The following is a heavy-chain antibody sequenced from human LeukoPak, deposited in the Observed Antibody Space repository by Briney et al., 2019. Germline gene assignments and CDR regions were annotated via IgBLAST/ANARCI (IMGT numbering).Heavy chain of an antibody. J-gene: IGHJ6*02. V-gene: IGHV1-2*02. Sequence: ASVKVSCKASGYTFTGYYMHWVRQAPGQGLEWMGWINSNNGGTNYAQKFQGRVTMTRDTSISTAYMELNRLRSDDTAVYYCATTSSQDTAMDTYYYCMDVWGQGTTVTVSS. CDR2: INSNNGGT. D-gene: IGHD5-18*01. CDR1: GYTFTGYY. CDR3: ATTSSQDTAMDTYYYCMDV.